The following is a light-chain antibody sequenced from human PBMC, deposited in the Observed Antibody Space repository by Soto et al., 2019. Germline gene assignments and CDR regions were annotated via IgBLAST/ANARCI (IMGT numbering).Light chain of an antibody. Sequence: EIVMTQSPATLSVSPGERATLSCRASQSVSSNLAWYQQKPGQAPRLLIYGASTRATGIQARFSGSGSGTEFTLTISSLQSEYFAVYYCQQYHNWPLTFGGGTKVEIK. V-gene: IGKV3D-15*01. J-gene: IGKJ4*01. CDR1: QSVSSN. CDR2: GAS. CDR3: QQYHNWPLT.